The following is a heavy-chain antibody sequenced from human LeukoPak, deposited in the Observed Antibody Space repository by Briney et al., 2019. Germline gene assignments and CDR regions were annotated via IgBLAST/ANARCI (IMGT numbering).Heavy chain of an antibody. J-gene: IGHJ4*02. V-gene: IGHV4-59*01. Sequence: SETLSLTCTVSGASISSYYWSWIRQPPGKGLEWMGYINYSGNTNYNPSLKSRVTISVDTSKNQFSLRLTSVTAADTAVYYCASEGRQDYVYFDCWGQGTLVTVSS. CDR3: ASEGRQDYVYFDC. CDR2: INYSGNT. CDR1: GASISSYY. D-gene: IGHD4-17*01.